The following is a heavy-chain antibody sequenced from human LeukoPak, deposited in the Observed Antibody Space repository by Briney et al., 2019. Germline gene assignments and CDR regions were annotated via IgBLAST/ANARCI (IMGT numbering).Heavy chain of an antibody. CDR3: AKLLYYYDSSQPY. CDR1: GFTFSSYA. CDR2: FSGSGGST. Sequence: AGGSLRLSCAASGFTFSSYAMSWVRQAPGKGLECISGFSGSGGSTYYADSVKGRFTISRDNSKNTLYLQMNSLRAEDTAVYYCAKLLYYYDSSQPYWGQGTLVTVSS. D-gene: IGHD3-22*01. J-gene: IGHJ4*02. V-gene: IGHV3-23*01.